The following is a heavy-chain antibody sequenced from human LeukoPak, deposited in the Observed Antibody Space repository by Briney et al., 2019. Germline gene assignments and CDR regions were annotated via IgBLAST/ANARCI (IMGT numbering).Heavy chain of an antibody. CDR2: IDSDASTT. CDR3: ATTQSGSRTTIDY. CDR1: GFTFSNYW. Sequence: PGGSLRLSCTASGFTFSNYWRHWVRQAPGEGLEWVARIDSDASTTNYPDSVKGRFTISRDNAKHTVYLQMNSLRADDTALYYCATTQSGSRTTIDYWGEGILVTVSS. J-gene: IGHJ4*02. D-gene: IGHD4-11*01. V-gene: IGHV3-74*01.